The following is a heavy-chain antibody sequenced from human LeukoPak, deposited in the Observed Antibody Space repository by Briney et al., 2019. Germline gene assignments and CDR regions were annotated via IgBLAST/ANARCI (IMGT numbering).Heavy chain of an antibody. J-gene: IGHJ4*02. CDR1: GFTFGSYA. V-gene: IGHV3-23*01. D-gene: IGHD2-8*01. CDR3: AKDGQSFNSMYDYFDS. Sequence: GGSLGLSCAASGFTFGSYAMSWVRQAPGKGLEWVSTISGSGNSTYYADSVKGRFTISRDDSRSTVDLQMSSLRAEDTAVYYCAKDGQSFNSMYDYFDSWGQGTLVTVSS. CDR2: ISGSGNST.